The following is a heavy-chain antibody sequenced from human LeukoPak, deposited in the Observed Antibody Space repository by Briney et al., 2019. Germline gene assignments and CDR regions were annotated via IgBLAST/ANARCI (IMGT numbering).Heavy chain of an antibody. Sequence: PGGSLRLSCAASGFTFSSYAMTWVRQAPGKGLEWVANIRQDGGETYYVDSVKGRFTVSRDNAMNSLFLQMNSLRADDTAVYYCTRTLIDSRPEVPDQYWGQEPWSPSPQ. J-gene: IGHJ4*01. D-gene: IGHD4-11*01. CDR1: GFTFSSYA. CDR3: TRTLIDSRPEVPDQY. CDR2: IRQDGGET. V-gene: IGHV3-7*01.